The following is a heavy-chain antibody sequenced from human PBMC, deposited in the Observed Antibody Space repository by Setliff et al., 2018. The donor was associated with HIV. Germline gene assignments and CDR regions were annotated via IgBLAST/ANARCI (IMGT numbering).Heavy chain of an antibody. Sequence: PGGSLRLSCAASGFTLSNFWMTWVRQAPGKGLEWVASIKQDGSEKNYVDSVKGRFTLSRDNAKNTLYLQMNSLTTEDTAVYYCAKNTPSIINYPYYYDMDVWGKGTTVTVSS. CDR2: IKQDGSEK. J-gene: IGHJ6*03. D-gene: IGHD1-7*01. CDR1: GFTLSNFW. V-gene: IGHV3-7*01. CDR3: AKNTPSIINYPYYYDMDV.